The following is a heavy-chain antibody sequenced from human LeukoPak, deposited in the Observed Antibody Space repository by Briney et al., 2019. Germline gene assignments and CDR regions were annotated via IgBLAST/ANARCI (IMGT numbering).Heavy chain of an antibody. CDR3: ARGGDTYDDYGY. V-gene: IGHV1-2*02. Sequence: GASVKVSCKASGYTFTGYYVHWVRQAPGQGLEWMGWISPNSGGTNYAQKFQGRVTMTRDTSISTAYMELSSLRYDDTALYYCARGGDTYDDYGYWGQGTLVTVSS. CDR2: ISPNSGGT. D-gene: IGHD3-16*01. CDR1: GYTFTGYY. J-gene: IGHJ4*02.